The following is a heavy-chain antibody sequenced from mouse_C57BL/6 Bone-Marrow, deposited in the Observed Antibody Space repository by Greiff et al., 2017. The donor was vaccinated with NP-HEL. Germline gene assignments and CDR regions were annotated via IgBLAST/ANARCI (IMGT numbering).Heavy chain of an antibody. V-gene: IGHV14-2*01. Sequence: VQLQQSGAELVKPGASVKLSCTASGFNIKDYYMHWVKQRTEQGLEWIGRIDPEDGETTYAPKFQGKATITADTSSNTAYLQLSSLTSEDTAVYYCARSLITTVVAGDYFDYWGQGTTLTVSS. D-gene: IGHD1-1*01. CDR1: GFNIKDYY. J-gene: IGHJ2*01. CDR3: ARSLITTVVAGDYFDY. CDR2: IDPEDGET.